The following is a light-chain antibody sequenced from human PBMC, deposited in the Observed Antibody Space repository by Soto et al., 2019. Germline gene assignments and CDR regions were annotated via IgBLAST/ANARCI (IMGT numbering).Light chain of an antibody. Sequence: EVVLTQSPGTLSLSPRERATLSCRASQSIYNNYLAWYQQKPGQAPTLLVYGASSRATGIPDRFSGSGSGTDFSLTISRLEPEDFAVYYCQQYGSSPPWTFGQGTKVDIK. CDR3: QQYGSSPPWT. V-gene: IGKV3-20*01. CDR2: GAS. CDR1: QSIYNNY. J-gene: IGKJ1*01.